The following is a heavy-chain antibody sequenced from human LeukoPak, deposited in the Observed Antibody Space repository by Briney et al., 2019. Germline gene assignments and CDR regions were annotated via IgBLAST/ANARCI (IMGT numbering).Heavy chain of an antibody. CDR1: GGSLSSYY. CDR3: ARGSSWYVDY. CDR2: IYYSGST. V-gene: IGHV4-59*01. J-gene: IGHJ4*02. Sequence: SETLSLTCTVSGGSLSSYYWSWIRQPPGKGLEWIGYIYYSGSTNYNPSLKSRVTISVDTSKNQFSLKLSSVTAADTAVYYCARGSSWYVDYWGQGTLVTVSS. D-gene: IGHD6-13*01.